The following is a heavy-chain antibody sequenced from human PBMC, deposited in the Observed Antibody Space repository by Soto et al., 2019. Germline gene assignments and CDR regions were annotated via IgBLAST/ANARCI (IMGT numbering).Heavy chain of an antibody. D-gene: IGHD2-15*01. V-gene: IGHV1-2*02. CDR1: GYTFTGYY. J-gene: IGHJ5*02. Sequence: ASVKVSCKASGYTFTGYYMHWVRQAPGQGLEWMGWINPNSGGANYAQKFQGRVTMTRDESMSTAYMELSSLRSEDTAVYYCARSVGGGSCYPWGQGTLVTVSS. CDR3: ARSVGGGSCYP. CDR2: INPNSGGA.